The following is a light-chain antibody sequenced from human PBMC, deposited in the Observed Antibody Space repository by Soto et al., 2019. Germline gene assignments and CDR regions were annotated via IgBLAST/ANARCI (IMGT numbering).Light chain of an antibody. CDR2: SAS. CDR1: QSVNNN. J-gene: IGKJ3*01. CDR3: QQYNKWPLT. Sequence: EIVMTQSPVTLSVSPGERATLSCTASQSVNNNVAWYQQKPGHTPRLLIYSASIGATGTPARFSGSGSGSDFTLTISSRQSEDFAGYYGQQYNKWPLTFGPATKVDIK. V-gene: IGKV3-15*01.